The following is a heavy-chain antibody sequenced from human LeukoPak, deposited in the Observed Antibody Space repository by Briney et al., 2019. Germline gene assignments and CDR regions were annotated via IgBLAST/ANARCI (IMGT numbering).Heavy chain of an antibody. D-gene: IGHD3-3*01. V-gene: IGHV4-34*01. Sequence: PSETLSLTCAVYGGSFSGYYWSWIRQPPGKGLEWIGEINHSGSTNYNPSLKSRVTISVDTSKNQFSLKLSSVTAADTAVYYCARGSITIFGVVMGPYYFDYWGQGTLVTVSS. CDR3: ARGSITIFGVVMGPYYFDY. CDR2: INHSGST. CDR1: GGSFSGYY. J-gene: IGHJ4*02.